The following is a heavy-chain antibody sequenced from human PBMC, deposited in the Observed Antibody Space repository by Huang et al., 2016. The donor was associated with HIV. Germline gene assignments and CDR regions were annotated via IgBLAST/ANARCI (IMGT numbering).Heavy chain of an antibody. V-gene: IGHV1-18*01. Sequence: QVRLVQSGAEVKKPGASVKVSCKAYDYVLTTDAYSWVRQAPGQGLEWLGGIVPDNIKTVYGRNLQDRGTITTDTSTGTAYMELRGLRSDDTAVYYCARENILTDHTGNYYYIDVWGDGTTVTVSS. CDR3: ARENILTDHTGNYYYIDV. CDR2: IVPDNIKT. J-gene: IGHJ6*03. CDR1: DYVLTTDA. D-gene: IGHD3-9*01.